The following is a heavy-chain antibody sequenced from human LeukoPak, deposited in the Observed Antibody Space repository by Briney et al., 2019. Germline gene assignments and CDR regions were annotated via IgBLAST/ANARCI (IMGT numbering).Heavy chain of an antibody. D-gene: IGHD6-19*01. CDR3: ARDEQWLVRGIFDY. J-gene: IGHJ4*02. Sequence: SETLSLTCTVSGGSISSSSYYWGWLRQPPGKGLEWIGKIYYSGSTYYNSSLKSLVTISVDTSKNQFSLKLSSVTAADTAVYYCARDEQWLVRGIFDYWGQGTLVTVSS. CDR2: IYYSGST. V-gene: IGHV4-39*02. CDR1: GGSISSSSYY.